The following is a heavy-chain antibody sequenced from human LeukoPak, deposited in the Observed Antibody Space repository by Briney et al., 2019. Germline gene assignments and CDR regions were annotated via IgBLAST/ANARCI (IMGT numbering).Heavy chain of an antibody. V-gene: IGHV2-5*02. J-gene: IGHJ4*02. CDR1: GFSLGTSGVG. CDR2: IYWDNDK. D-gene: IGHD6-13*01. Sequence: SGPTLVNPTQTLTLTCTFSGFSLGTSGVGVGWIRQPPGKALEWLALIYWDNDKRYSPSLQSRLTITKDTSKNQVVLTMTNMDSVDTATYYCGYRAPPKYSNSWYVGPFDYWGQGTLVTVSS. CDR3: GYRAPPKYSNSWYVGPFDY.